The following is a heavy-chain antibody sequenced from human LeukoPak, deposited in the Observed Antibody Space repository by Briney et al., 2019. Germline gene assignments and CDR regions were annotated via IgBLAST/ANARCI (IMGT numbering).Heavy chain of an antibody. CDR1: GYTFTGYY. Sequence: ASVKVSCKASGYTFTGYYMHWVRQAPGQGLEWMGWINPNSGGTNYAQKFQGRVTMTRDTSISTAYMELSSVTAADTAVYYCARGTWELRHLFSAQPSKYYFDYWGQGTLVTVSS. J-gene: IGHJ4*02. D-gene: IGHD1-26*01. CDR2: INPNSGGT. CDR3: ARGTWELRHLFSAQPSKYYFDY. V-gene: IGHV1-2*02.